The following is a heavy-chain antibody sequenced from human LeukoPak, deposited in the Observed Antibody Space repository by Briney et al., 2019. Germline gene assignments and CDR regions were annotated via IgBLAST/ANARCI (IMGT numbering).Heavy chain of an antibody. CDR2: ITPIFGTA. D-gene: IGHD3-16*01. Sequence: SVKVSCKASGGTFSSYAISWVRQAPGQGLEWMGRITPIFGTANYAQKFQGRVTITTDESTSTAYMELSSLRSEDTAVYYCARVTHFGAFDIWGQGTMVTVSS. CDR1: GGTFSSYA. J-gene: IGHJ3*02. CDR3: ARVTHFGAFDI. V-gene: IGHV1-69*05.